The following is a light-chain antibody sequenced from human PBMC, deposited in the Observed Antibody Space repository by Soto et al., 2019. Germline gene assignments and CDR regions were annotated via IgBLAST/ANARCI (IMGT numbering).Light chain of an antibody. CDR3: QQRSNWPPP. Sequence: EIVLTQSPATLSLSPGESATLSCRASQSISSHLAWYQQKPGQAPRLLIYEASNRATGTPARFSGSGSGTDFTLTISSLEPEDFAVYYCQQRSNWPPPFGGGTKVEI. V-gene: IGKV3-11*01. CDR1: QSISSH. CDR2: EAS. J-gene: IGKJ4*01.